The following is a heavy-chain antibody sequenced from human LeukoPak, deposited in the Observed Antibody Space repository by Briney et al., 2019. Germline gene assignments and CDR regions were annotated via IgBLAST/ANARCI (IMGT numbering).Heavy chain of an antibody. Sequence: QPGGSLRLSCAPSGFTFTSYAMRSVRQAPGKGLEWGSAVSGSGDDTQYADSVKGRFTISRDNSKNTLYLQMNSRRAEDTAVYYCAKAIGSSGLWCFDCWGQGALVTVSS. CDR1: GFTFTSYA. CDR2: VSGSGDDT. V-gene: IGHV3-23*01. CDR3: AKAIGSSGLWCFDC. D-gene: IGHD6-19*01. J-gene: IGHJ4*02.